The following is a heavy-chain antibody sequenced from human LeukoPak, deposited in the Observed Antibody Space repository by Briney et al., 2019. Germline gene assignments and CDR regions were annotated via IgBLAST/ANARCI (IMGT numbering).Heavy chain of an antibody. CDR1: GGSISSYY. V-gene: IGHV4-59*01. CDR3: ARTQFYGDFTFDY. J-gene: IGHJ4*02. D-gene: IGHD4-17*01. Sequence: SETLSLTCTVSGGSISSYYWSWIRQPPGKGLEWIGYIYFSGSTNYNPSLKGRVTVSVDTSKNQFSLKMSSVTAADTAVYYCARTQFYGDFTFDYWGQGTLVTVSS. CDR2: IYFSGST.